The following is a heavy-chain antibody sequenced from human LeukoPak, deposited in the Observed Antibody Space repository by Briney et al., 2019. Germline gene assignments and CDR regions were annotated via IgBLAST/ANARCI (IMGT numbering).Heavy chain of an antibody. CDR1: GFTFTIFG. V-gene: IGHV3-48*01. CDR2: IDARSGIT. D-gene: IGHD3-3*01. CDR3: ARTYDFGRGPPGDAFDN. Sequence: GGSLRLSCAASGFTFTIFGLNWVRQAPGKGPEWVSYIDARSGITYYADSVQGRFTLSRDNARESVFLQMDSLRVDDTAVYYCARTYDFGRGPPGDAFDNWGPGTWVIVSS. J-gene: IGHJ3*02.